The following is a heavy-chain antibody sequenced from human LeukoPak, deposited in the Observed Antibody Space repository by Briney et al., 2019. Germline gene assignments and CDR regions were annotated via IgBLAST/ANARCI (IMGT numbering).Heavy chain of an antibody. CDR2: IGTAGDT. V-gene: IGHV3-13*01. J-gene: IGHJ6*02. Sequence: PGGSLRLSCAASGFTFSSYDMHWVRQATGKGLEWVSAIGTAGDTYYPGSVKGRFTISRENAKNSLYLQMNSLRAGDTAVYYCARACGDYTCYYYGMDVWGQGTTVTVSS. D-gene: IGHD2-21*02. CDR1: GFTFSSYD. CDR3: ARACGDYTCYYYGMDV.